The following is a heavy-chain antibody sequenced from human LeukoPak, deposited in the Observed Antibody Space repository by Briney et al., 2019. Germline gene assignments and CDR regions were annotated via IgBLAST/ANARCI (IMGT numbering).Heavy chain of an antibody. V-gene: IGHV1-69*06. CDR3: ARDGDCSGGSCYSGGPDY. J-gene: IGHJ4*02. CDR2: IIPIFGTA. CDR1: GGTFSSYA. D-gene: IGHD2-15*01. Sequence: SVRVSCKASGGTFSSYAISWVRQAPGQGLEWMGGIIPIFGTANYAQKFQGRVTITADKSTSTAYMELSSLRSEDTAVYYCARDGDCSGGSCYSGGPDYWGQGTLVTVSS.